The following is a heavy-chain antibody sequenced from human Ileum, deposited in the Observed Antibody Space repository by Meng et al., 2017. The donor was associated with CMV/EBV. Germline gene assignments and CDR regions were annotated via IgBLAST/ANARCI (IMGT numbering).Heavy chain of an antibody. V-gene: IGHV4-31*03. CDR2: ISYSGTT. CDR1: GGAFSNDDYY. D-gene: IGHD5-18*01. Sequence: QVQLQESGPGLVKPSQTLSLTCTVSGGAFSNDDYYWGWIRQHPGEGLEWIGYISYSGTTFYNASLKTRVSISVDTSKNQFSLRLSSVTAADTAIYFCASHIYGSFDFWGQGTLVTVSS. CDR3: ASHIYGSFDF. J-gene: IGHJ4*02.